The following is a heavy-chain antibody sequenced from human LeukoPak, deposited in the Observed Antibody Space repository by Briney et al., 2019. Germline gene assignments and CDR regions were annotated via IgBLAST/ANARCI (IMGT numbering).Heavy chain of an antibody. CDR1: GFTLSSYA. Sequence: QSGGSLRLSFAASGFTLSSYAMSWVRQAPGKGLEWVSAISYSGNTYHADSVKGRFTISRDSSKNTLFLQMNRLRPEDAAVYYCAKAPVTTCRGAYCYPFDYWGQGTLVTVSS. CDR3: AKAPVTTCRGAYCYPFDY. J-gene: IGHJ4*02. D-gene: IGHD2-21*01. CDR2: ISYSGNT. V-gene: IGHV3-23*01.